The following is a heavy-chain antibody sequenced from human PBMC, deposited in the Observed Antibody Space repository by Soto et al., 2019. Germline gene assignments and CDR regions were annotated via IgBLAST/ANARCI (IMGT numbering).Heavy chain of an antibody. Sequence: PGGSLRLSCAASGFTFSSYWMSWVRQVPGKGLEWVANIKEDGSEINYVDSLKGRFTISRDNAKNSLYLQMNSLRAEGTAVYYCAKRARGYSLSCVDSWGQGALVTVSS. CDR3: AKRARGYSLSCVDS. J-gene: IGHJ5*01. D-gene: IGHD6-13*01. V-gene: IGHV3-7*02. CDR2: IKEDGSEI. CDR1: GFTFSSYW.